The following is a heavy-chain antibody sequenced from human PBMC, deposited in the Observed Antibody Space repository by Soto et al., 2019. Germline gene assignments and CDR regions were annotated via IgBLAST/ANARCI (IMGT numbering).Heavy chain of an antibody. CDR1: GGSIRSYY. CDR2: IYYSGCT. V-gene: IGHV4-59*08. D-gene: IGHD7-27*01. J-gene: IGHJ4*02. CDR3: ARRWGRTFDY. Sequence: QVQLQESGPGLVKPSEPLSLTCTVSGGSIRSYYWSWIRQPPGKGLEWIGYIYYSGCTNHNPSHKRGVTILVAASTNQSALKLSAVTAADPAVYYGARRWGRTFDYWGQGTLVTVSS.